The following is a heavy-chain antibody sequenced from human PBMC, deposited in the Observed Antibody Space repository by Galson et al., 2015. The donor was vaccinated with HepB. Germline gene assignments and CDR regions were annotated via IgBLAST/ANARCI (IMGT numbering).Heavy chain of an antibody. CDR2: IDPSDSYT. CDR3: ARPYGSGSAIFDAFDI. D-gene: IGHD3-10*01. CDR1: GYSFTSYW. V-gene: IGHV5-10-1*01. J-gene: IGHJ3*02. Sequence: QSGAEVKKPGESLRISCKGSGYSFTSYWISWVRQMPGKGLEWMGRIDPSDSYTNYSPSFQGHVTISADKSISTAYLQWSSLKASDTAMYYCARPYGSGSAIFDAFDIWGQGTMVTVSS.